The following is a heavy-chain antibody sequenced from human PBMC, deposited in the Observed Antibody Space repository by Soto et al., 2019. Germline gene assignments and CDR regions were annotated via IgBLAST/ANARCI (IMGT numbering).Heavy chain of an antibody. V-gene: IGHV3-66*01. D-gene: IGHD6-13*01. CDR1: GFTVSSTY. J-gene: IGHJ4*02. Sequence: EVQLVESGGGLVQPGGSLRLSCAASGFTVSSTYMSWVRQAPGKGLEWVSVIYSGGSTYYADSVKGRFTISRDNSKNTLYLQMNSLRAEDTAVYYCARDQEQLVLSYWGQGTLVTVSS. CDR3: ARDQEQLVLSY. CDR2: IYSGGST.